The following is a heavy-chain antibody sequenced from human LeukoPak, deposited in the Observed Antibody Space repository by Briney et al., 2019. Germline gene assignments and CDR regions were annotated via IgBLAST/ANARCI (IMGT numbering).Heavy chain of an antibody. V-gene: IGHV4-59*01. Sequence: SETLSLTGTVSGGSISSYYWSWIRQRPGKGLEGVGYIYYSGSTNYNPSLKSRVTTSVDTSKNQFSLKLSSVTAADTAVYYCAIGGAYDFWSGYSGYYYYMDVWGKGTTVTVSS. CDR2: IYYSGST. J-gene: IGHJ6*03. CDR3: AIGGAYDFWSGYSGYYYYMDV. CDR1: GGSISSYY. D-gene: IGHD3-3*01.